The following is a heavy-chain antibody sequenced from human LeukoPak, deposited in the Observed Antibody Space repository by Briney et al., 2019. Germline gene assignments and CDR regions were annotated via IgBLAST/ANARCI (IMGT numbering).Heavy chain of an antibody. Sequence: SETLSLTCSVSGASISRTTYYWGWIRQRPGKGLEWIGSVFHTGTAYYNPSLRSRVTLSVDTSKNQFSLKMSSVTAADTAVYYCTKNDVGDYGTWGQGTLVAVSS. CDR2: VFHTGTA. J-gene: IGHJ5*02. V-gene: IGHV4-39*01. CDR1: GASISRTTYY. CDR3: TKNDVGDYGT. D-gene: IGHD4-17*01.